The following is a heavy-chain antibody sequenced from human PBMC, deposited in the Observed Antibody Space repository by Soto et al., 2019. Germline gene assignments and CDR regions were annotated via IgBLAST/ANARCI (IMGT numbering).Heavy chain of an antibody. D-gene: IGHD3-3*01. Sequence: SETLSLTCAVYGGSFSGYYLSWIRQPPGKGLEWIGEINHSGSTNYNPSLKSRVTISVDTSKNQFSLKLSSVTAADTAVYYCARISYDFWSGYYDRYFDYWGQGTLVTVSS. CDR3: ARISYDFWSGYYDRYFDY. J-gene: IGHJ4*02. V-gene: IGHV4-34*01. CDR2: INHSGST. CDR1: GGSFSGYY.